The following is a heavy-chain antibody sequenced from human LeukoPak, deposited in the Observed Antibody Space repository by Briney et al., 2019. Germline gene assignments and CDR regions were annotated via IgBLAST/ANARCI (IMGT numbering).Heavy chain of an antibody. J-gene: IGHJ4*02. Sequence: PGGSLRLSRAASGFTVSSNYMSWVRQAPGKGLEWVSVIYSGGSTYYADSVKGRFTISRDNSKNTLYLQMNSLRAEDTAVYYCARVEKVAVEVTYFDYWGQGTLVTVSS. CDR1: GFTVSSNY. V-gene: IGHV3-66*01. CDR2: IYSGGST. CDR3: ARVEKVAVEVTYFDY. D-gene: IGHD5-12*01.